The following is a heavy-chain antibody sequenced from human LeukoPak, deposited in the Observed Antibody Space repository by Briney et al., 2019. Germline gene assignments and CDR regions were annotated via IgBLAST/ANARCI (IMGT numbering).Heavy chain of an antibody. J-gene: IGHJ4*02. D-gene: IGHD5-18*01. V-gene: IGHV3-23*01. CDR1: GYTFRDHG. Sequence: GGSLRLSCAASGYTFRDHGMGWLRQVPGGGLEWLASVNGAGIGTYYAPTVNGRFTISRDNSKNTLYLQMDTLRAEDTAVYYCARGYNYAFSFWGQGTLVTVTS. CDR2: VNGAGIGT. CDR3: ARGYNYAFSF.